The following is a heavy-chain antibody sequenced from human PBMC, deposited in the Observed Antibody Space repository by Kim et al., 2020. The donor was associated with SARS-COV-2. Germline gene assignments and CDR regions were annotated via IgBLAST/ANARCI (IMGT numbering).Heavy chain of an antibody. D-gene: IGHD1-1*01. V-gene: IGHV3-21*01. J-gene: IGHJ3*01. CDR3: ARDIGARRLVEMSTM. CDR2: ISSTSSYM. Sequence: GGSLRLSCAASGFTFSSSTMNWVRQAPGKGLEWVSCISSTSSYMYYADSVKGRFTISRDNAKNSLYLQMNSLRVEDTAVYYCARDIGARRLVEMSTMWGQGTMVTVSS. CDR1: GFTFSSST.